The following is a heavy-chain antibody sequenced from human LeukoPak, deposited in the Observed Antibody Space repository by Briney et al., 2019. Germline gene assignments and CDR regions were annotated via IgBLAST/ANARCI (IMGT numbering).Heavy chain of an antibody. CDR2: INPNSGGT. D-gene: IGHD3-10*01. J-gene: IGHJ5*02. V-gene: IGHV1-2*02. Sequence: ASVKVSCKASGYTFTGYYMHWVRQAPGQGLEWMGWINPNSGGTNYAQKFQGRVTMTRDTPISTAYMELSRLRSDDTAVYYCARQDPPGLLWFGELLSSDNWFDPWGQGTLVTVSS. CDR3: ARQDPPGLLWFGELLSSDNWFDP. CDR1: GYTFTGYY.